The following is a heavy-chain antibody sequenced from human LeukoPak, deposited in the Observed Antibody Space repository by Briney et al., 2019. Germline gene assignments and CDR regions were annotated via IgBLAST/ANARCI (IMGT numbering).Heavy chain of an antibody. J-gene: IGHJ6*02. CDR2: IIPILDIA. V-gene: IGHV1-69*04. CDR1: GYSFTDYY. D-gene: IGHD3-10*01. CDR3: ARDQGVTDPPPYGLDV. Sequence: GASVKVSCKASGYSFTDYYMHWVRQAPGRELECMGRIIPILDIATYAQKFQGRVTITADKSTSTAYMELSSLSSEDTAVYYCARDQGVTDPPPYGLDVWGQGTTVTVFS.